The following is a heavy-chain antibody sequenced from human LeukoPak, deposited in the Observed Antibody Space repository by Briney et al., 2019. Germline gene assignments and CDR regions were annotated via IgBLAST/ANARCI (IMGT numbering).Heavy chain of an antibody. Sequence: GASVKVSCKASGYTFTSYAMNWVRQAPGQGLEWMGWINTNTGNPTYAQGFTGRFVFSLDTSVSTAYLQISSLKAEDTAVYYCAWGIAANPRAAGRNYFDYWGQGTLVTVSS. J-gene: IGHJ4*02. CDR3: AWGIAANPRAAGRNYFDY. D-gene: IGHD6-13*01. CDR2: INTNTGNP. V-gene: IGHV7-4-1*02. CDR1: GYTFTSYA.